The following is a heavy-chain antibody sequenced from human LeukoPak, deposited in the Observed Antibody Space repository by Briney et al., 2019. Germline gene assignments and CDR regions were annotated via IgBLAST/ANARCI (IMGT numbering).Heavy chain of an antibody. CDR2: IKQDGSEK. Sequence: GSLRLXXXXSGFTFXXYWMSWVRXAPGKGLEWVANIKQDGSEKYYVDSVKGRFTISRDNSKNTLYLQMNSLRAEDTAVYYCAKDGGYCSSTSCYSSNFDYWGQGTLVTVSS. CDR1: GFTFXXYW. V-gene: IGHV3-7*03. J-gene: IGHJ4*02. D-gene: IGHD2-2*01. CDR3: AKDGGYCSSTSCYSSNFDY.